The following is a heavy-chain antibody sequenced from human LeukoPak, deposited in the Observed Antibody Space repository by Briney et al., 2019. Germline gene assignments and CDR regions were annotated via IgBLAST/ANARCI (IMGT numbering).Heavy chain of an antibody. CDR2: IIPIFGIA. CDR1: AVTFSSYA. V-gene: IGHV1-69*04. D-gene: IGHD3-3*01. CDR3: AREYDFWSVYSH. Sequence: SVKVSCKASAVTFSSYAISWVQQAPGQGLEWMGRIIPIFGIANYAQKFQRRVTITADKSTITTYMELSSLRSEDTAVYYCAREYDFWSVYSHWGQGTLVTVSS. J-gene: IGHJ4*02.